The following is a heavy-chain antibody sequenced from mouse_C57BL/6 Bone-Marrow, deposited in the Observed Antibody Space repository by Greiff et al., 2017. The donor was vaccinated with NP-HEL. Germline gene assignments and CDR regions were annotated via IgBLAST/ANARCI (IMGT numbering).Heavy chain of an antibody. Sequence: EVKVVESGGGLVQSGRSLRLSCATSGFTFSDFYMEWVRQAPGKGLEWIAASRNKANDYTTEYSASVQGRFIVSRDTSQSILYLQLNALRAEDTAIYYCARDNWDWYFDVGGTGTAVTVTA. CDR2: SRNKANDYTT. CDR1: GFTFSDFY. CDR3: ARDNWDWYFDV. D-gene: IGHD4-1*01. J-gene: IGHJ1*03. V-gene: IGHV7-1*01.